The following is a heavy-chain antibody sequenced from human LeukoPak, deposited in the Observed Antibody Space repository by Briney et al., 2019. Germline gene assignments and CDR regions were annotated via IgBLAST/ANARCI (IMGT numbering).Heavy chain of an antibody. CDR2: INHSGST. J-gene: IGHJ6*03. CDR1: GGSFSGYY. Sequence: SETLSLTCAVSGGSFSGYYWSWIRQPPGKGLEWMGEINHSGSTNYTPSLKSRVTISVDTSKNQFSLKLSSVTAADTAVYYCARLRRGYSYGSSTYYYYMDVWGKGTTVTVSS. D-gene: IGHD5-18*01. CDR3: ARLRRGYSYGSSTYYYYMDV. V-gene: IGHV4-34*01.